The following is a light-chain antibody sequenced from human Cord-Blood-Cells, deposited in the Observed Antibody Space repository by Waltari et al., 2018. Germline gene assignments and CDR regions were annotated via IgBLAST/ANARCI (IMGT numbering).Light chain of an antibody. J-gene: IGKJ1*01. Sequence: EIVLTQSPGTLSLSPGGRATLSCRASKSVSSSYLAWYQQKPGQAPRLLIYGASSRATGIPDRFSGSGSGTDFTLTISRLEPEDFAVYYCQQYGSSPRTFGQGTKVEIK. V-gene: IGKV3-20*01. CDR2: GAS. CDR3: QQYGSSPRT. CDR1: KSVSSSY.